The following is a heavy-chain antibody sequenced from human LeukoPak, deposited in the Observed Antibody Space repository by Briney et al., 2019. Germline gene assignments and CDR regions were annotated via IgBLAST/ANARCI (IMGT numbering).Heavy chain of an antibody. Sequence: SETLSLTCTVSGGSISSGDYYWSWIRQPPGKGLEWIGYIYYSGSTHYNPSLKSRVTISVDTSKNQFSLKLSSVTAADTAVYYCARTLLISVSIDYWGQGTLVTVSS. CDR1: GGSISSGDYY. V-gene: IGHV4-30-4*08. CDR2: IYYSGST. D-gene: IGHD3-10*02. J-gene: IGHJ4*02. CDR3: ARTLLISVSIDY.